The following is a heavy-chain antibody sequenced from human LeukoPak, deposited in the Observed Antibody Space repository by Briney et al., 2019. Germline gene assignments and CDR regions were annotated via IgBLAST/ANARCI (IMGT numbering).Heavy chain of an antibody. CDR2: IYYSGST. CDR3: ASSMDSGSSPIDY. CDR1: GGSISSYY. V-gene: IGHV4-59*01. J-gene: IGHJ4*02. Sequence: SETLSLTCTVSGGSISSYYWSWIRQPPGKGLEWMGYIYYSGSTNYNPSLKSRVTISVDTSKNQFSLKLSSVTAADTAVYYCASSMDSGSSPIDYWGQGTLVTVSS. D-gene: IGHD3-10*01.